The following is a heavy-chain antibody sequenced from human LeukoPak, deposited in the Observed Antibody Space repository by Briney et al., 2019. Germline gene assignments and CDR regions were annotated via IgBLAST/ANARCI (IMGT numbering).Heavy chain of an antibody. D-gene: IGHD6-13*01. Sequence: SSETLSLTCTVSGGSISSSSYYWGWIRQPPGRGLEWIGSIYYSGTTYYNPSLKSRVTVSVDTSKNQFSLRLTSVTAADTAVYHCARSSAAEGPTHNWFDPWGQGTLVTVSS. CDR3: ARSSAAEGPTHNWFDP. CDR2: IYYSGTT. CDR1: GGSISSSSYY. V-gene: IGHV4-39*01. J-gene: IGHJ5*02.